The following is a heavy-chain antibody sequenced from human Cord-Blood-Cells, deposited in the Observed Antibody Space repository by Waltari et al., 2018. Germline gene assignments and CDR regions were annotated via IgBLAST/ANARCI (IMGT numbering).Heavy chain of an antibody. CDR1: GCTFTGYY. V-gene: IGHV1-2*02. D-gene: IGHD3-9*01. J-gene: IGHJ4*02. CDR2: INPNSGGT. Sequence: QVQLVQSGAEVKKPGASVKVSCKASGCTFTGYYMHWVRQAPGQGLEWMGWINPNSGGTNYAQKFQGRVTMTRDTSISTAYMERSRLRSDDTAVYYCARGGPLYYDILTGYFDYWGQGTLVTVSS. CDR3: ARGGPLYYDILTGYFDY.